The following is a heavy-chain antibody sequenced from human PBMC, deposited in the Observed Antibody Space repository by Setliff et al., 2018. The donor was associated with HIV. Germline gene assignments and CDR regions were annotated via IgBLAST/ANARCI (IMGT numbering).Heavy chain of an antibody. D-gene: IGHD3-3*02. CDR2: IIPILGPA. J-gene: IGHJ4*02. CDR3: ARGLGNFVPDLIGYFDY. V-gene: IGHV1-69*13. Sequence: SVKVSCKASGYTFSSYSINWVRQAPGQGLEWMGGIIPILGPANYAQKFQGRVTITAGEYTTTSYMELRNLRSEDTAIYYCARGLGNFVPDLIGYFDYWGQGTLVTVSS. CDR1: GYTFSSYS.